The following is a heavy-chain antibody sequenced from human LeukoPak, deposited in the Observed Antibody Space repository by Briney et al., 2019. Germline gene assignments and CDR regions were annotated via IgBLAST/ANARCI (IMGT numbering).Heavy chain of an antibody. D-gene: IGHD4-17*01. CDR3: AKDRALQDYGDYAIDY. V-gene: IGHV3-23*01. Sequence: GGSLRLSCAASGFTFSSYAMSWVRQAPGKGLEWISAISGSGGSTYYADSVKGRFTISRDNSKNTLYLQMNSLRAEDTAVYYCAKDRALQDYGDYAIDYWGQGTLVTVSS. J-gene: IGHJ4*02. CDR1: GFTFSSYA. CDR2: ISGSGGST.